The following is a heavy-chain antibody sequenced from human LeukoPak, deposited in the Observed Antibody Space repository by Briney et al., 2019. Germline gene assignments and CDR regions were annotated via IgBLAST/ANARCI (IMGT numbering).Heavy chain of an antibody. CDR3: ARDGGVGRIAVAGTFDY. Sequence: PGGSLRLSCAASGFTFSSYSTNWVRQAPGKGLEWVSSISSSSSYIYYADSVKGRFTISRDNAKNSLYLQMNSLRAEDTAVYYCARDGGVGRIAVAGTFDYWGQGTLVTVSS. CDR1: GFTFSSYS. J-gene: IGHJ4*02. CDR2: ISSSSSYI. D-gene: IGHD6-19*01. V-gene: IGHV3-21*01.